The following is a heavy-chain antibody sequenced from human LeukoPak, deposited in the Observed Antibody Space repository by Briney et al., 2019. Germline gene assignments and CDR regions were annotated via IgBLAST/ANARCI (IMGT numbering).Heavy chain of an antibody. CDR1: GSTFDDYA. J-gene: IGHJ4*02. Sequence: GGSLRLSCAASGSTFDDYAMHWVRQAPGKGLEWVSGISWNSGSIGYADSVKGRFTISRDNAKDSLYLQMNSLRAEDTAVYYCARDAGGYAKEEFFFDYWGQGTLVTVSS. CDR3: ARDAGGYAKEEFFFDY. D-gene: IGHD5-12*01. V-gene: IGHV3-9*01. CDR2: ISWNSGSI.